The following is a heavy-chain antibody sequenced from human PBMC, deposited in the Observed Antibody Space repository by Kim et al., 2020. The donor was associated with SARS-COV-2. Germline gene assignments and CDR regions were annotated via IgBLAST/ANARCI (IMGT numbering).Heavy chain of an antibody. J-gene: IGHJ4*02. Sequence: GGSLRLSCAASGFTFSRYWMHWVRQAPGKGLVWVSRINSDGTTTNYADSVKGRFTISRDNAKNTQYLQMNSLRGEDTAVYYCAGRDSSLDYWGQGTLVTVSS. V-gene: IGHV3-74*01. CDR3: AGRDSSLDY. CDR1: GFTFSRYW. CDR2: INSDGTTT. D-gene: IGHD6-13*01.